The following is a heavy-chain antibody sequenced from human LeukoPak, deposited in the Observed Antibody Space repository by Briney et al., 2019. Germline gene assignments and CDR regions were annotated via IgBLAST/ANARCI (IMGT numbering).Heavy chain of an antibody. Sequence: ASVKVSCKASGYTFTNYDINWVRQATGQGLEWMGWMNPNSGNTDYAQKFQGRVTMTRNTSISTAYMELSSLASEDTAVYYCARGTGSWQRLTRWFDPWGQGTLVTVSS. J-gene: IGHJ5*02. V-gene: IGHV1-8*01. CDR1: GYTFTNYD. CDR3: ARGTGSWQRLTRWFDP. CDR2: MNPNSGNT. D-gene: IGHD5-12*01.